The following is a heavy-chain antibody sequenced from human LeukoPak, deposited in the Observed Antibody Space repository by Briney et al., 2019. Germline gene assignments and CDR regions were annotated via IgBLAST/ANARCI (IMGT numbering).Heavy chain of an antibody. V-gene: IGHV4-61*01. J-gene: IGHJ4*02. CDR3: ARNLGGSSWVFDY. CDR2: ISYSGST. Sequence: SETLSLTCTVSGGSVSSGSYYWSWIRQPPGKGLEWIGYISYSGSTHYNPSLRSRVTTSADTSKNQFSLKLTSVTAADTAVYYCARNLGGSSWVFDYWGQGTLVTVSS. CDR1: GGSVSSGSYY. D-gene: IGHD6-13*01.